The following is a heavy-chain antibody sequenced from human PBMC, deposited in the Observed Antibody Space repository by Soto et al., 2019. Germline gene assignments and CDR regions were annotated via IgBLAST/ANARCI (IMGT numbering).Heavy chain of an antibody. CDR3: ERPGKSRATKSPYYYCYGMHV. CDR1: GFTFSSYG. CDR2: IWYDGSNK. Sequence: QVRLVESGGGVVQPGRSLRLSCAAYGFTFSSYGMHWVRQAPGKGLEWVSVIWYDGSNKYYADSVKGRFTIYRDNSKNTLYRKLIILRAVDAAVYYCERPGKSRATKSPYYYCYGMHVRGRGTTVTVSS. D-gene: IGHD1-26*01. V-gene: IGHV3-33*01. J-gene: IGHJ6*01.